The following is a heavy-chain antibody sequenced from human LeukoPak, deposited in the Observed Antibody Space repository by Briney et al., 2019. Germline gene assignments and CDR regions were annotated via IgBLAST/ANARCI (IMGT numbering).Heavy chain of an antibody. D-gene: IGHD5-18*01. CDR2: ISGSGGRI. CDR3: AKMSASTSMVTGGLDY. CDR1: GFTFRSYW. Sequence: GGSLRLSCAASGFTFRSYWMSWVRQAPGKGLEWVSAISGSGGRINYADSVKGRFTISRDNSKNTLYLQMNSLRAEDTAVYYCAKMSASTSMVTGGLDYWGQGTLVTVSS. V-gene: IGHV3-23*01. J-gene: IGHJ4*02.